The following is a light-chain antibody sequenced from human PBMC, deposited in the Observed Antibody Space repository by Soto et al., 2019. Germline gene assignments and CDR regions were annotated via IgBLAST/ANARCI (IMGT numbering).Light chain of an antibody. J-gene: IGKJ1*01. V-gene: IGKV3-20*01. CDR3: QQYGRSPWT. CDR1: QSFSSSY. CDR2: GAS. Sequence: EIVLPQSPGTLSLSPGERATLSCRSSQSFSSSYLAWYQQKPGQAPRLLIYGASSRATGIPDRFSGSGSGTDFTLTISRLEPEDFAVYYCQQYGRSPWTFGQGTKVEIK.